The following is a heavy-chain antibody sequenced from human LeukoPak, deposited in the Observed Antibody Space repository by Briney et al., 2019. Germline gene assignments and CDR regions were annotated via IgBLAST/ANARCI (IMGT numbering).Heavy chain of an antibody. Sequence: ASVKVSCKTSGYTFTGYYLHWVRQAPGQGLEWMGWINPSSGGTNYAQRFQGRVTMTRDTAISTAYMELSRLRSDDTAAYYCARKAGDYWGQGTLVAVSS. D-gene: IGHD6-19*01. CDR2: INPSSGGT. V-gene: IGHV1-2*02. CDR3: ARKAGDY. J-gene: IGHJ4*02. CDR1: GYTFTGYY.